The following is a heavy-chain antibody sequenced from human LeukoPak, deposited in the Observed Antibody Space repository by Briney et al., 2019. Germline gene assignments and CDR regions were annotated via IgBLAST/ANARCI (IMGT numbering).Heavy chain of an antibody. Sequence: SETLSLTCTVSGGSISGSSYYWGWVRQPPGKGLEWIGSIYYSGNTYYNPSLQSRVTISLDTSKNQYSLRLSSETAADTAVYYCARQPSWYEKFDNWGQGTLVTVSS. CDR3: ARQPSWYEKFDN. D-gene: IGHD6-13*01. J-gene: IGHJ4*02. CDR1: GGSISGSSYY. V-gene: IGHV4-39*07. CDR2: IYYSGNT.